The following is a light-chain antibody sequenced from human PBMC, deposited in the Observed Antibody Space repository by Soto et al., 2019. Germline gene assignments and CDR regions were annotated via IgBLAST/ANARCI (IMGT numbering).Light chain of an antibody. J-gene: IGLJ1*01. V-gene: IGLV2-8*01. CDR1: SSDVGGYNY. Sequence: QSVLTQPPSASGSPGQSVTISCTGTSSDVGGYNYVSWYQQHPGKAPKLMIYEVSKRPSGVPDRFSGSKSGNTASLTVSGLQAEDEADYYCTSYSSSDIFYVFGTGTKDTVL. CDR2: EVS. CDR3: TSYSSSDIFYV.